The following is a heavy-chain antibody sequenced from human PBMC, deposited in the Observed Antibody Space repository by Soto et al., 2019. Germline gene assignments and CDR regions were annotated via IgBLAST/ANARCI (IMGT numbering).Heavy chain of an antibody. V-gene: IGHV3-23*01. D-gene: IGHD2-15*01. J-gene: IGHJ5*02. CDR1: GFTFSSYA. CDR3: AKVLGYCSGGSCFWWFDP. CDR2: IRGSGGST. Sequence: EVQLLESGGGLVQPGGSLRLSCAASGFTFSSYALPWVRQAPGKGLEWVSTIRGSGGSTYYADSVKGRFSISRDNSKNTLYLQMNSLRAEDTAIYHCAKVLGYCSGGSCFWWFDPWGQGTLVTVSS.